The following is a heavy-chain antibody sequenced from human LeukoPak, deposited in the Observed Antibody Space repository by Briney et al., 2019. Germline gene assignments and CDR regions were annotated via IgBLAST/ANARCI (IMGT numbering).Heavy chain of an antibody. Sequence: PGGSLRLSCAPSGFTFSSYAMQWGRQAPGKGLECVASIGNNGGSTFYANSVKGRFTISRENSKNTLYLQMGSLRAEDMAVYYFARDSSLGMDWGQGTLVTVSS. V-gene: IGHV3-64*01. J-gene: IGHJ4*02. CDR1: GFTFSSYA. CDR3: ARDSSLGMD. D-gene: IGHD1-26*01. CDR2: IGNNGGST.